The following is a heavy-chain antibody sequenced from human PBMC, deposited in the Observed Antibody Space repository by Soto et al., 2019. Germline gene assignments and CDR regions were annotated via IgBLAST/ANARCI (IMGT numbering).Heavy chain of an antibody. V-gene: IGHV1-24*01. CDR1: GYTLTELS. J-gene: IGHJ6*02. CDR2: FDPEDGET. D-gene: IGHD6-6*01. CDR3: ATVLAPIAAPGLNYDYYGMDV. Sequence: ASVKVSCTVSGYTLTELSMHWVRQAPGKGLEWMGGFDPEDGETIYAQKFQGRVTMTEDTSTDTAYMELSSLRSEDTAVYHCATVLAPIAAPGLNYDYYGMDVWGQGTTVTVSS.